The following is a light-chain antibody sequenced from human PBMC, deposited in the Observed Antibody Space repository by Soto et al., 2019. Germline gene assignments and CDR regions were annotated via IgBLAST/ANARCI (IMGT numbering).Light chain of an antibody. CDR2: GAS. V-gene: IGKV3-15*01. CDR3: QPYNNWPRT. J-gene: IGKJ1*01. CDR1: QSVSSN. Sequence: EIVMTQSPATLSVSPGERATLSCRASQSVSSNLAWYHQKPGQAPRLLLYGASTRATGIAPSFSGSGSGTEFPLTISSLQYEDYAVYYCQPYNNWPRTFGQGTKVEIK.